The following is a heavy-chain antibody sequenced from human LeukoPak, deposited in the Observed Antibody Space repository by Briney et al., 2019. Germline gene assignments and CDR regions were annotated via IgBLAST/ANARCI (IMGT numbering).Heavy chain of an antibody. Sequence: GGSLRLSCAASGFTFSSYAMNWVRQAPGKGLEWVSGISGSGDNTNYADSVKGRFTISRDNSKNTLYLQMNSLRAEDTAVYYCASGYGYWGQGTLVTVSS. V-gene: IGHV3-23*01. CDR2: ISGSGDNT. CDR3: ASGYGY. J-gene: IGHJ4*02. D-gene: IGHD5-18*01. CDR1: GFTFSSYA.